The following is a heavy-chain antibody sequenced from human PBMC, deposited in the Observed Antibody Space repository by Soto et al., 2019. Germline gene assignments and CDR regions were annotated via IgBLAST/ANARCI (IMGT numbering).Heavy chain of an antibody. Sequence: GASVKVSCKASGYTFTSYGISWVRQAPGQGLEWMGWISAYNGNTNYAQKLQGRVTMTTDTSTSTAYMELRSLRSDDTAVYYCARVRGYRRSARSYYDYRFDLWGQGTLVTVSS. J-gene: IGHJ5*02. CDR1: GYTFTSYG. V-gene: IGHV1-18*01. D-gene: IGHD2-2*01. CDR3: ARVRGYRRSARSYYDYRFDL. CDR2: ISAYNGNT.